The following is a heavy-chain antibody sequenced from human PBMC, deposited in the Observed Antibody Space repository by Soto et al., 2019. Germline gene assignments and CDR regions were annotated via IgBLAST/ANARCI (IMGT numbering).Heavy chain of an antibody. D-gene: IGHD6-6*01. CDR3: ARGCHSSSSEGNWFDP. J-gene: IGHJ5*02. Sequence: ASVKVSCKASGYTFTGYYMHWVRQAPGQGLEWMGWINPNSGGTNYAQKFQGWVTMTRDTSISTAYMELSRLRSDDTAVYYCARGCHSSSSEGNWFDPWGQGTLVTVSS. CDR2: INPNSGGT. V-gene: IGHV1-2*04. CDR1: GYTFTGYY.